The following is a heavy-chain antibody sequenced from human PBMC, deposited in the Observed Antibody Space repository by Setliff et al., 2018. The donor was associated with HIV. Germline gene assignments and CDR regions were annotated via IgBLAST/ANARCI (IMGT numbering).Heavy chain of an antibody. CDR3: VGLRYYADGAWHGGDY. J-gene: IGHJ4*02. D-gene: IGHD2-8*01. Sequence: GGSLRLSCVASGFIFSDRYMDWVRQAPGKGLEWIGRSRNRANSYSTEYAASVKGRFTISRDASKSSMYLQMNSLKSEDTAVYYCVGLRYYADGAWHGGDYWGQGALVTVSS. CDR1: GFIFSDRY. V-gene: IGHV3-72*01. CDR2: SRNRANSYST.